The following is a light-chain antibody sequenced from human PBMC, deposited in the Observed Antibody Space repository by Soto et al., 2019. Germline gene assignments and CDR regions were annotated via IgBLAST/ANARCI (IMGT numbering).Light chain of an antibody. Sequence: QSALTQPASVSGSPGQSITISCTGSSSDVGVYNYVSWYQQHPGKAPKLIIYDVSNRPSGVSNRFSGSKSGNTASLTISGLQAEDEADYYCSSYTSGSTVVFGGGTKLTVL. J-gene: IGLJ2*01. CDR2: DVS. CDR3: SSYTSGSTVV. V-gene: IGLV2-14*01. CDR1: SSDVGVYNY.